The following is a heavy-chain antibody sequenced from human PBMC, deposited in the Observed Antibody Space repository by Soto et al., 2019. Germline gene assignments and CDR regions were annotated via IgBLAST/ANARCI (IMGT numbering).Heavy chain of an antibody. CDR3: ARDGGTHSGGIDY. D-gene: IGHD1-26*01. CDR2: IIPIFGTA. V-gene: IGHV1-69*01. Sequence: QVQLVQSGAEVKNPGSTVKVSCKASGGTFRSYSINWVRQAPGQGLEWMGEIIPIFGTANYAQKFQGRVTITADESTSTAYMELSSLRSEDTAVYYCARDGGTHSGGIDYWGQGTLVTVSS. CDR1: GGTFRSYS. J-gene: IGHJ4*02.